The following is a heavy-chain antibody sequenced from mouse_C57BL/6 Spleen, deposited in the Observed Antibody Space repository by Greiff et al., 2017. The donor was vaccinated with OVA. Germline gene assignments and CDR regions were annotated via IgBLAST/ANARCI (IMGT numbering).Heavy chain of an antibody. J-gene: IGHJ2*01. D-gene: IGHD3-2*02. V-gene: IGHV1-69*01. Sequence: QVQLKQPGAELVMPGASVKLSCKASGYTFTSYWMHWVKQRPGQGLEWIGEIDPSDSYTNYNQKFKGKSTLTVDKSSSTAYMQLSSLTSEDSAVYYCARRSLRPYFDYWGQGTTLTVSS. CDR1: GYTFTSYW. CDR2: IDPSDSYT. CDR3: ARRSLRPYFDY.